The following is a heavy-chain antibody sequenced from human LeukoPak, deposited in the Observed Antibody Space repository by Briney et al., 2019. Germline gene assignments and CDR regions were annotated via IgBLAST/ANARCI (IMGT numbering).Heavy chain of an antibody. D-gene: IGHD2-8*01. CDR1: GFTFTDYY. CDR3: VRATNATGL. Sequence: GGSLRLSCAASGFTFTDYYMGWIRQAPGKGLEWVSYISSSIYYADSVKGRFTISRDNAKNSLYLQMNSLRAEDTAVYYCVRATNATGLWGQGTLVTVSS. J-gene: IGHJ4*02. V-gene: IGHV3-11*01. CDR2: ISSSI.